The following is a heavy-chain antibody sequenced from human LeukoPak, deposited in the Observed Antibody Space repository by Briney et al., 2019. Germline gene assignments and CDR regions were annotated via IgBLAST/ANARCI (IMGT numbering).Heavy chain of an antibody. CDR1: GFTFSSYA. V-gene: IGHV3-30-3*01. J-gene: IGHJ3*02. CDR3: ARDALLWFGELRSGAFDI. D-gene: IGHD3-10*01. Sequence: GGSLRLSCAASGFTFSSYAMHWVRQAPGKGLEWVAVISYDGSNKYYADSVKGRFTISRDNSKNTLYLQMNSLRAEDTAVYYCARDALLWFGELRSGAFDIWGQGTMVTVSS. CDR2: ISYDGSNK.